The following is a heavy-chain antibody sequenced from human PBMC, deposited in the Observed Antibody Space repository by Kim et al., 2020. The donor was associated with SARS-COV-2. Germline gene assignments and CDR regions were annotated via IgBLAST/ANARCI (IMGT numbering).Heavy chain of an antibody. J-gene: IGHJ4*02. CDR3: AKGKHIVATSVALGGFDY. D-gene: IGHD5-12*01. CDR2: ISCNSGSI. Sequence: GGSLRLSCAASGFTFGDYAMNWVRQAPGKGLEWVSGISCNSGSIGYADSVKGRFTISRDNAKNSLYLQMNSLRAEDTALYYCAKGKHIVATSVALGGFDYWGEGTLVTVSS. CDR1: GFTFGDYA. V-gene: IGHV3-9*01.